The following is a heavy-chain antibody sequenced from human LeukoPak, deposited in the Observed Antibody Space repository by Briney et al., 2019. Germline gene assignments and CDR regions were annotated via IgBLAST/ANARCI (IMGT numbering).Heavy chain of an antibody. V-gene: IGHV3-23*01. Sequence: GSLRLSCAASGFTFSGYAMSWVRQGPRKGLEWVSAISGTGSGTYYADSVKGRFTVSRDNSKNTLYLQMNSLRAEDTAVYFCTKAHGNIAAAGYYFDYWGQGALVTVSS. CDR1: GFTFSGYA. CDR2: ISGTGSGT. D-gene: IGHD6-13*01. CDR3: TKAHGNIAAAGYYFDY. J-gene: IGHJ4*02.